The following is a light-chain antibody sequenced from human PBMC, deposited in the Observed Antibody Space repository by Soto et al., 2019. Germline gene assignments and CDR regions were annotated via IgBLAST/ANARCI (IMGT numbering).Light chain of an antibody. V-gene: IGLV2-14*01. J-gene: IGLJ2*01. CDR2: EVS. CDR3: SSYSGGSTPVL. Sequence: QSVLTQPASVSGSPGQSITISCTGTSSDVGGYNYVSWYQQHPGKAPKLMIYEVSNRPSGISNRFSGSKSGNTASLTISGLQAEDEADYYCSSYSGGSTPVLFGGGTKLTVL. CDR1: SSDVGGYNY.